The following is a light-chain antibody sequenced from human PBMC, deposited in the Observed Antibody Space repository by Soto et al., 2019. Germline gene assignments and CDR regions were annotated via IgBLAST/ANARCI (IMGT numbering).Light chain of an antibody. CDR2: AAS. CDR1: QSLSSSY. Sequence: IVLTQVPGTLSLSPGDRASLSCRPSQSLSSSYLVWYQQKPGQAPRLLIYAASRRATGSPDRFSGSGSATEYTLTISRLEPEDSAVYYCQQQGTFGQGTKLEIK. V-gene: IGKV3-20*01. J-gene: IGKJ2*01. CDR3: QQQGT.